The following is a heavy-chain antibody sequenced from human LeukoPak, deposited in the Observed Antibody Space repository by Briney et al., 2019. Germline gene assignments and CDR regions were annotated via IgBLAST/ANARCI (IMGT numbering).Heavy chain of an antibody. CDR1: GGSISSSSYY. J-gene: IGHJ5*02. CDR3: ASQTGYYDILTGYYRGNWFDP. V-gene: IGHV4-39*01. Sequence: SETLSLTCTVSGGSISSSSYYWGWIRQPPGKGLEWIGSIYYSGSTYYNPSLKSRVTISVDTSKNQFSLKLSSVTAADTAVCYCASQTGYYDILTGYYRGNWFDPWGQGTLVTVSS. D-gene: IGHD3-9*01. CDR2: IYYSGST.